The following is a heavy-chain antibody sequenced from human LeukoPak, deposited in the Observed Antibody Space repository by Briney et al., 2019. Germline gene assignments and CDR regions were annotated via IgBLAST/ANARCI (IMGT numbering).Heavy chain of an antibody. Sequence: PGGSLRLSCAASGFTVSSNYMSWVRQAPGKGLEWVSVIYSGGSTYYADSVKGRFTISRDNAKNTMYLEMNSLRDEDTALYYCVRGGYPSGFDIWGQGTMVTVSS. CDR3: VRGGYPSGFDI. CDR2: IYSGGST. CDR1: GFTVSSNY. V-gene: IGHV3-53*01. J-gene: IGHJ3*02. D-gene: IGHD6-19*01.